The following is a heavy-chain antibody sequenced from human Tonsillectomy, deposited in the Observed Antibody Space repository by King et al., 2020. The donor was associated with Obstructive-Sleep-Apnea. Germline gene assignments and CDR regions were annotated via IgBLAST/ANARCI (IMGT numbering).Heavy chain of an antibody. Sequence: LQLQESGSGLVKPSKTLSLTCAVSGGSISSGGYSWSWIRQPPGKGLEWIGYIYHSGSTYYNPSLKSRVTISVDRSKNQFSLKLSSVTAADTAVYYCARGLSGRTVYYFDYWGQGTLVTVSS. J-gene: IGHJ4*02. CDR1: GGSISSGGYS. V-gene: IGHV4-30-2*01. CDR3: ARGLSGRTVYYFDY. CDR2: IYHSGST. D-gene: IGHD2-15*01.